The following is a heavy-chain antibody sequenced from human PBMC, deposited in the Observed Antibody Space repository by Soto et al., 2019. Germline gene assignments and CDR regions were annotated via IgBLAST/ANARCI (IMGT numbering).Heavy chain of an antibody. D-gene: IGHD3-22*01. CDR3: AKDRITVIVVGPLDY. J-gene: IGHJ4*02. CDR2: ISYDGSNK. Sequence: QVPLVESGGGVVQPGRSLRLSCAASGFTFSSYGMHWVRQAPGKGLEWVAVISYDGSNKYYADSVKGRFTISRDNSKNTLYMQMNSLRAEDTAVYYCAKDRITVIVVGPLDYWGQGTLVTVSS. V-gene: IGHV3-30*18. CDR1: GFTFSSYG.